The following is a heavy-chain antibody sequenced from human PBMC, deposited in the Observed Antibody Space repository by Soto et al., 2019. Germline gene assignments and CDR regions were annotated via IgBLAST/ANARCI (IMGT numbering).Heavy chain of an antibody. CDR2: ISSSSSYI. V-gene: IGHV3-21*01. CDR3: ARGIAARTPPDN. J-gene: IGHJ4*02. D-gene: IGHD6-6*01. Sequence: PGGSLRFSCAASGFSFSVYTMNWVRQAPGKGLEWVSSISSSSSYIYYADSLKGRFTISRDNAKNSVYLQMNSLRAEDTAVYYCARGIAARTPPDNWGQGTLVTVSS. CDR1: GFSFSVYT.